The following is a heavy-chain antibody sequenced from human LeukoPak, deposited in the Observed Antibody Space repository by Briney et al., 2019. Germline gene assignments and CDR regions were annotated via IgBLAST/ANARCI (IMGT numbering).Heavy chain of an antibody. CDR3: ARDRGYGTGDY. V-gene: IGHV1-2*06. CDR2: INPNSGGT. CDR1: RYTFTGYY. D-gene: IGHD3-10*01. J-gene: IGHJ4*02. Sequence: ASVKVSCKASRYTFTGYYMHWVRQAPGQGLEWMGRINPNSGGTNYAQKFQGRVTMTRDTSISTAYMELSRLRSDDTAVYYRARDRGYGTGDYWGQGTLVTVSS.